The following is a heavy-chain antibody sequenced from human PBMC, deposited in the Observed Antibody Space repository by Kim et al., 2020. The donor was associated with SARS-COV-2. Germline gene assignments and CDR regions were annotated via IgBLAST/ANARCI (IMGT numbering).Heavy chain of an antibody. CDR2: IYSGGST. V-gene: IGHV3-66*01. CDR3: AREAVPSLNYYYDGR. D-gene: IGHD2-2*01. J-gene: IGHJ6*01. Sequence: GGSLRLSCAASGFTVSSNYMSWVRQAPGKGLDWVSVIYSGGSTYYADALKGRVTISRGNSKNTPYLQMNSRRAEDTAVYYCAREAVPSLNYYYDGR. CDR1: GFTVSSNY.